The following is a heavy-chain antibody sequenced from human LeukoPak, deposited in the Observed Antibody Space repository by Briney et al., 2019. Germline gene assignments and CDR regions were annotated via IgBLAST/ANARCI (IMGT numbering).Heavy chain of an antibody. CDR2: IWYDGSNK. Sequence: PGGSLRLSCAASGFTFSSYGMHWVRQAPGKGLEWVAVIWYDGSNKYYADSVKGRFTISRDNSKNTLYLQMNSLRAEDTAVYYCARVYRRRSIGLQWAIDYWGQGTLVTVSS. V-gene: IGHV3-33*01. D-gene: IGHD5-24*01. J-gene: IGHJ4*02. CDR1: GFTFSSYG. CDR3: ARVYRRRSIGLQWAIDY.